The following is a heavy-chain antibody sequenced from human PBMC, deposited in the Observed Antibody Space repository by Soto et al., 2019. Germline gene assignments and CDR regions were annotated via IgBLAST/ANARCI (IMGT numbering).Heavy chain of an antibody. CDR2: ISYDGSNK. V-gene: IGHV3-30*18. CDR1: GFTFSSYG. Sequence: QVQLVESGGGVVQPGRSLRLSCAASGFTFSSYGMHWVRQAPGKGLEWVAVISYDGSNKYYADSVKGRFTISRDNSKNTXFLQMNSLRAEETAVYYCAKDRGDGYSIYYYYGMDVWGQGTTVTVSS. CDR3: AKDRGDGYSIYYYYGMDV. D-gene: IGHD4-4*01. J-gene: IGHJ6*02.